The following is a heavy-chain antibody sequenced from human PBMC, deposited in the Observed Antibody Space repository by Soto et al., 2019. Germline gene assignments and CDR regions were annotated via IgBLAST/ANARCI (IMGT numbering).Heavy chain of an antibody. Sequence: QVQLVESGGGVVQPGRSLRLSCVASGFTFSTYGMHWVRQAPGKGLEWVAVMSYDGSNKYYADSVRGRFTISRDNSKNTLYLQMNSLRVEDTAVYYCAKGGGSYYRHPRIDHWGQGTLLTVSS. J-gene: IGHJ4*02. V-gene: IGHV3-30*18. CDR3: AKGGGSYYRHPRIDH. CDR1: GFTFSTYG. D-gene: IGHD1-26*01. CDR2: MSYDGSNK.